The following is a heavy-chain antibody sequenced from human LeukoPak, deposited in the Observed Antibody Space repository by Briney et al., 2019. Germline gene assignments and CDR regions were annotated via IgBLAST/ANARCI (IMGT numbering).Heavy chain of an antibody. CDR3: ARDLRYSSGWSASGMDV. J-gene: IGHJ6*03. D-gene: IGHD6-19*01. CDR2: MNPNSGGT. V-gene: IGHV1-2*02. CDR1: GYTFTGYY. Sequence: ASVKVSCKASGYTFTGYYMHWVRQAPGQGLEWMGWMNPNSGGTNYAQKFQGRVTMTRDTSISTAYMELSRLRSDDTAVHYCARDLRYSSGWSASGMDVWGKGTTVTISS.